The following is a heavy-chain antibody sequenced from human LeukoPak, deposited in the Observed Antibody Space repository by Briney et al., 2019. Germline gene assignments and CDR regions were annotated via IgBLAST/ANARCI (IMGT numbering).Heavy chain of an antibody. D-gene: IGHD2-21*01. CDR2: INPNTGST. Sequence: ASVKVSCKASGYIFTSYYMHWVRQAPGQGLEWMGWINPNTGSTNFAQKFQGRNAMMRATSITTFYMELNSLRSDDTAVYYCARSVSISPMFDYWGQGTLIPVSS. J-gene: IGHJ4*02. V-gene: IGHV1-2*02. CDR1: GYIFTSYY. CDR3: ARSVSISPMFDY.